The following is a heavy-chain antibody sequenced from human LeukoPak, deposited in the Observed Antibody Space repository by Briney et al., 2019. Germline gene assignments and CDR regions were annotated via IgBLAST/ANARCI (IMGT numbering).Heavy chain of an antibody. Sequence: GGSLRLSCAASGFSFSDAWMNWVRQAPGKGLEWVGHIRSKADGGTPDYIAPVKGRFTISRDDSKDTLYLQMNSLNTEDTAVYYCTTDPLYSSGWYGGLDYWGQGTLVTVSS. CDR3: TTDPLYSSGWYGGLDY. CDR2: IRSKADGGTP. V-gene: IGHV3-15*07. J-gene: IGHJ4*02. D-gene: IGHD6-19*01. CDR1: GFSFSDAW.